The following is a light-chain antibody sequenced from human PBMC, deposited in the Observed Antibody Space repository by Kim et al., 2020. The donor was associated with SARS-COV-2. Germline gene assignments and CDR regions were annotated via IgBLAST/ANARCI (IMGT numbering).Light chain of an antibody. CDR3: QSYDSSNLV. V-gene: IGLV6-57*01. J-gene: IGLJ3*02. Sequence: NFMLTQPHSVSESPGKTVTISCTRSSGSIASNYVQWYQQRPGSSPTTVIYEDNQRPSGVPDRFSGSIDSSSNSAFLTISGLKTEDEADYYCQSYDSSNLVFGGGTQLTVL. CDR1: SGSIASNY. CDR2: EDN.